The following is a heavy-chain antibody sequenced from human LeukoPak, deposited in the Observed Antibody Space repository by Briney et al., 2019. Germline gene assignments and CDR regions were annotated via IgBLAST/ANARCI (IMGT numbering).Heavy chain of an antibody. Sequence: GGSLRLSCAASGFTFSTYWMSWVRQAPGKGLERVANIKEDGSERYYGDSVKGRFSISRDNAKNLVYLQMNSLRAEDTAVYHCARFGYVAAVDVWGQGTPVTVSS. V-gene: IGHV3-7*01. J-gene: IGHJ4*02. CDR3: ARFGYVAAVDV. CDR1: GFTFSTYW. D-gene: IGHD2-15*01. CDR2: IKEDGSER.